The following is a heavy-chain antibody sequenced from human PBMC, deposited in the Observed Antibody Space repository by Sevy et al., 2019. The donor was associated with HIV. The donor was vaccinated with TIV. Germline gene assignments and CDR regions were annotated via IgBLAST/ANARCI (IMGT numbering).Heavy chain of an antibody. D-gene: IGHD5-18*01. J-gene: IGHJ4*02. Sequence: SDTLSLTCTVSGGAITSGDYYWNWIRQPPGKGLEWIGYIYHSASIFYNPSLQSRAIISQDTSKNQFSLKLSSVTAADTAVYFCACERGYTYLFRDIWGQGTPVTVSS. CDR2: IYHSASI. V-gene: IGHV4-30-4*02. CDR1: GGAITSGDYY. CDR3: ACERGYTYLFRDI.